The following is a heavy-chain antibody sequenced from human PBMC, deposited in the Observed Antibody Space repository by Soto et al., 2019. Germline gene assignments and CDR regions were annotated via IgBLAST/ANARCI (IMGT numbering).Heavy chain of an antibody. CDR1: GFTFSNYA. Sequence: QVQLVESGGDVVQPGRSLRLSCAASGFTFSNYAMHWVRQPPGKGLEWVAAIPYDGSNKYYADSVKGRFTISRDNSKNALYLQMNSLRAEDTAVYYCVKGVGGDGWAPGYWGQGTLVTVSS. J-gene: IGHJ4*02. D-gene: IGHD3-10*01. CDR2: IPYDGSNK. CDR3: VKGVGGDGWAPGY. V-gene: IGHV3-30*18.